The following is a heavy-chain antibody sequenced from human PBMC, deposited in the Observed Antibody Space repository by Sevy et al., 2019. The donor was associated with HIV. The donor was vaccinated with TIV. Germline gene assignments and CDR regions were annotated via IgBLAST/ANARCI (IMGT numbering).Heavy chain of an antibody. V-gene: IGHV1-46*03. J-gene: IGHJ4*02. CDR1: GYTYTNYY. Sequence: ASVKVSCKASGYTYTNYYMHWVRLAPRQGLEWMGIINPSDVSTIYAQKFQGRVTMTRDTSTSTVYMELSSLRSDDTAVYYCGRTSPRGGFDYWGQGALVTVSS. D-gene: IGHD3-16*01. CDR2: INPSDVST. CDR3: GRTSPRGGFDY.